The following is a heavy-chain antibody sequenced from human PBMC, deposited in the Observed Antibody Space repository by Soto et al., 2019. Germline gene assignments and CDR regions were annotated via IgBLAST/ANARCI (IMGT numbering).Heavy chain of an antibody. CDR3: ARTSAGGKYYYGMDV. D-gene: IGHD6-13*01. CDR2: IYPSDSDT. Sequence: GASLKISCKGSGYSFTSYWISWVRQMPGKGLEWMGRIYPSDSDTSYSPSFQGQVTISADKSISTAYLQWSSLKASDTAMYYCARTSAGGKYYYGMDVWGQGTTVTVSS. V-gene: IGHV5-10-1*04. CDR1: GYSFTSYW. J-gene: IGHJ6*02.